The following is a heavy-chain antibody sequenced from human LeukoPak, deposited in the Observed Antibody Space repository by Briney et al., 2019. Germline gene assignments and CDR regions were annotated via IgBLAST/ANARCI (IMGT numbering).Heavy chain of an antibody. CDR3: AKNKGYCSSISCRNYYYYYGMDV. CDR2: ISGSGGST. Sequence: PGGSLRLSCAASGFTFSSYAMSWVRQAPGKGLEWVSAISGSGGSTYYADSVKGRFTISRDNSKNTLYLQMNSLRAEDTAVYYCAKNKGYCSSISCRNYYYYYGMDVWGQGTTVTVSS. CDR1: GFTFSSYA. V-gene: IGHV3-23*01. J-gene: IGHJ6*02. D-gene: IGHD2-2*01.